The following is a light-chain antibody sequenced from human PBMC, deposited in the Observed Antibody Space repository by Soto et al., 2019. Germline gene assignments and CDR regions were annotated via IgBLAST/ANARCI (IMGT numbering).Light chain of an antibody. V-gene: IGKV1-27*01. Sequence: IQMTKSAAALSASVGDRVTITCRASQGVSNYLAWYQQKPGKVPKVLIYVASALQSGVPSRFSGSGSGRDFTLTISSLQPEDVATYYSQEYNRGLPFGGGTKLDIK. CDR2: VAS. CDR1: QGVSNY. J-gene: IGKJ4*01. CDR3: QEYNRGLP.